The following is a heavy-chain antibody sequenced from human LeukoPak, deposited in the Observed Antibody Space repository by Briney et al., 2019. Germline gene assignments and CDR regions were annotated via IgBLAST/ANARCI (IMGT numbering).Heavy chain of an antibody. J-gene: IGHJ6*03. D-gene: IGHD5-18*01. Sequence: GGSLRLSCAASGFTFSSYVMHWVRQAPGKGLEWVAIISYDGSNEYYADSVKGRFTISRDNSKNTLYLQMNSLRAEDTAVYYCARSTAMEQYYYYMDVWGKGTTVTVSS. CDR3: ARSTAMEQYYYYMDV. V-gene: IGHV3-30*04. CDR2: ISYDGSNE. CDR1: GFTFSSYV.